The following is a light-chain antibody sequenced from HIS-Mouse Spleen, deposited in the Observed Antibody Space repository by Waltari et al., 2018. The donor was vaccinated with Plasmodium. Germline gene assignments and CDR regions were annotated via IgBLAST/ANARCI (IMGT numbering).Light chain of an antibody. CDR2: EDS. CDR3: YSTDSSGNHRV. V-gene: IGLV3-10*01. J-gene: IGLJ3*02. Sequence: SYELTQPPSVSVSPGQTARITCSGDALPHKYPYWYQQQAGQAPVLVIYEDSKRPTGIPERFSGSSSGTMATLTISGAQVEDEADYYCYSTDSSGNHRVFGGGAKLTVL. CDR1: ALPHKY.